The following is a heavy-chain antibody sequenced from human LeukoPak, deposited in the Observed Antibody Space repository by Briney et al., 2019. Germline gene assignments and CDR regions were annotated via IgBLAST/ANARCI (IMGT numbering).Heavy chain of an antibody. CDR3: ARHPPRCSGGSCYSVGFDY. J-gene: IGHJ4*02. D-gene: IGHD2-15*01. V-gene: IGHV5-51*01. Sequence: AGESLKISCKGSGYIFTTYWIGWVRQMPGKGLEWMGIIYPSDSDTKYSPSFQGQVTISVDKSISTAYLQWSSLKASDTAMYYCARHPPRCSGGSCYSVGFDYWGQGTLVTVSS. CDR2: IYPSDSDT. CDR1: GYIFTTYW.